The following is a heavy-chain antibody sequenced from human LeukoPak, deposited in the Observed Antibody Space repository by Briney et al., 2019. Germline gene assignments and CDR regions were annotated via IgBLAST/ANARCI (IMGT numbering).Heavy chain of an antibody. CDR3: ARAPTDDYGDYSFDY. CDR1: GFIFSSNS. CDR2: ISSSISTK. J-gene: IGHJ4*02. D-gene: IGHD4-17*01. V-gene: IGHV3-48*04. Sequence: PGGSLRLSCAASGFIFSSNSMNWVRQAPGQGLEVVTYISSSISTKYYADSVKGRFTISRDNAKNSLYLQMNSLRAEDTAVYYCARAPTDDYGDYSFDYWGQGTLVTVSS.